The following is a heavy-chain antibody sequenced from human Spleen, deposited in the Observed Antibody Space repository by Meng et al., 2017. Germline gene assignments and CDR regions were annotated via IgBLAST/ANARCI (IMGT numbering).Heavy chain of an antibody. D-gene: IGHD6-13*01. J-gene: IGHJ5*02. CDR3: AMYSSSSTLFDP. CDR2: IYHSGST. CDR1: GGSISSSNW. V-gene: IGHV4-4*02. Sequence: GSLRLSCAVSGGSISSSNWWSWVRQPPGKGLEWIGEIYHSGSTNYNPSLKSRVTISVDKSKNQFSLKLSSVTAADTAVYYCAMYSSSSTLFDPWGQGTLVTVSS.